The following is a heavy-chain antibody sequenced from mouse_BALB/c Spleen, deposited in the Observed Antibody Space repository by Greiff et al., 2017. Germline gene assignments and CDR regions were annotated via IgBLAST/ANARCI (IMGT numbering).Heavy chain of an antibody. D-gene: IGHD1-1*01. CDR1: GFSLTSYG. Sequence: QVQLKQSGPGLVQPSQSMSITCTVSGFSLTSYGVHWVRQSPGKGLEWLGVIWSGGSTDYNAAFISRLSISKDNSKSQVFFKMNSLQANDTAIYYCARNGGTTVVALYAMDYWGQGTSVTVSS. J-gene: IGHJ4*01. V-gene: IGHV2-2*02. CDR3: ARNGGTTVVALYAMDY. CDR2: IWSGGST.